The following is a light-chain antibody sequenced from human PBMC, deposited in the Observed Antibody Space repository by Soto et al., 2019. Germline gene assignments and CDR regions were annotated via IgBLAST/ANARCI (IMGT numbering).Light chain of an antibody. CDR2: AAS. CDR1: QGISSY. CDR3: QQYSSYPLT. Sequence: RVSKSAAALSASTGDRVTITCRASQGISSYLAWYQQKPGKAPKLLIYAASTLQSGVPSRFSGSGSGTDFTLTISCLQSEDFATYYCQQYSSYPLTFGQGTKLDI. V-gene: IGKV1-8*01. J-gene: IGKJ1*01.